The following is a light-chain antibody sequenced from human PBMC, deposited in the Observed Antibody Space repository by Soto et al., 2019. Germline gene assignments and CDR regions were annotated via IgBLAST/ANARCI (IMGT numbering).Light chain of an antibody. V-gene: IGLV2-23*02. CDR1: SRDIGTSNL. Sequence: QSVLTQPASVSGSPGQSITISCTGTSRDIGTSNLVSWYQQYPGKAPTLIIYEVTKRPSGISNRFSGSKSGTTASLTISGLQPEDEADDYCYSYTGISTCIFVLGTGTKVTVL. J-gene: IGLJ1*01. CDR3: YSYTGISTCIFV. CDR2: EVT.